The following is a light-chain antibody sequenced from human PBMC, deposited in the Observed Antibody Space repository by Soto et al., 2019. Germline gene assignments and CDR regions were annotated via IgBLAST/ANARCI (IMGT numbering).Light chain of an antibody. CDR2: GTS. CDR1: QSVRSSN. V-gene: IGKV3-20*01. Sequence: EIVLTQSPGALSLSPGERGTLSCRASQSVRSSNLAWFQQKPGQAPRLLIFGTSSRATGIPDRFSGSGSGTDFTLTISRLEVEDCAVYYCQHYGRSTWTFGQGTKVDI. J-gene: IGKJ1*01. CDR3: QHYGRSTWT.